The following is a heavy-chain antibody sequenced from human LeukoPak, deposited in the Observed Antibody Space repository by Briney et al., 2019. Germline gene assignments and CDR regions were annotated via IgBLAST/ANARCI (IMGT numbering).Heavy chain of an antibody. Sequence: ASVKVSCKASGYTFTGYYMHWVRQAPGQGLEWMGRINPNSGGTNYAQKFQGRVTMTRDTSISTAYMELSRLRSDDTAVYYCARDPSLEAVVGLNWFDPWGQGTLVTVSS. CDR3: ARDPSLEAVVGLNWFDP. CDR1: GYTFTGYY. J-gene: IGHJ5*02. V-gene: IGHV1-2*06. CDR2: INPNSGGT. D-gene: IGHD6-19*01.